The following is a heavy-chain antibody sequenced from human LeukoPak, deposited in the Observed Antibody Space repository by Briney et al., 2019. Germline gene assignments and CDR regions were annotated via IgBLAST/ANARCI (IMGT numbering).Heavy chain of an antibody. V-gene: IGHV5-51*01. CDR2: IWPGDSDT. D-gene: IGHD1-26*01. CDR3: ARRGRGDWFDP. Sequence: GESLKISCKISGYDFTTYWIGWVRQMPGKGLECMGIIWPGDSDTRYSPSFQGQVTISADKTISTVYLQWSSLEVSDTAIYYCARRGRGDWFDPWGQGTLVTVSS. J-gene: IGHJ5*02. CDR1: GYDFTTYW.